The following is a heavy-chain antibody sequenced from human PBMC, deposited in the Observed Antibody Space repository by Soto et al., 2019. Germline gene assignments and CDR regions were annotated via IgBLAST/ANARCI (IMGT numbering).Heavy chain of an antibody. V-gene: IGHV1-69*06. J-gene: IGHJ5*02. CDR2: IIPVFGTV. CDR3: AKFDPLGELLWFDP. D-gene: IGHD3-16*01. Sequence: QEQLVQSGAEVKKPGSSVKVSCRASGGTFSNYAISWVRQAPGRGLEWMGGIIPVFGTVVYAQKLQGRVTITAYNSTWMAYMELSSLRSDDTAVYYCAKFDPLGELLWFDPWGQGTLVTVSS. CDR1: GGTFSNYA.